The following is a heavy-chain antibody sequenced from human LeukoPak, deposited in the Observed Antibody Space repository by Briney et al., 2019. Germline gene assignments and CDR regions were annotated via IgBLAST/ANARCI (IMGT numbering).Heavy chain of an antibody. CDR3: AKEGTAIHFDY. Sequence: GGSLRLSCAASGFTFSSNAIHRVRQAPGKGLEWVAEISYDGGNTYYADSVKGRFTISRDNSKNTLYLQMNSLRAEDTAVYYCAKEGTAIHFDYWGEGTPVSVSS. CDR1: GFTFSSNA. V-gene: IGHV3-30-3*01. CDR2: ISYDGGNT. J-gene: IGHJ4*02. D-gene: IGHD2-21*02.